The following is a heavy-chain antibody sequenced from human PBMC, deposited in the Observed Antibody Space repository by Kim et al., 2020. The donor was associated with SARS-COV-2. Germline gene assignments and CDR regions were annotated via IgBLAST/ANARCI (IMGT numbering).Heavy chain of an antibody. D-gene: IGHD2-21*02. CDR3: ASPAHVVVTEPDFDY. J-gene: IGHJ4*01. CDR1: GFTFSSYA. CDR2: ISYDGSNK. Sequence: GGSLRLSCAASGFTFSSYAMHWVRQAPGKGLEWVAVISYDGSNKYYADSVKGRFTISRDNSKNTLYLQMNSLRAEDTAVYYCASPAHVVVTEPDFDYWG. V-gene: IGHV3-30-3*01.